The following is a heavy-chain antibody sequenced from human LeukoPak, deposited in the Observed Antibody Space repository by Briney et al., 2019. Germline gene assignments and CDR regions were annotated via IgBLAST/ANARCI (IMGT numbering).Heavy chain of an antibody. D-gene: IGHD3-22*01. J-gene: IGHJ4*02. V-gene: IGHV3-53*01. CDR1: GFTVSSNY. CDR2: IYSGGST. Sequence: GGSLRLSCAASGFTVSSNYMSWVRQAPGKGLEWVSVIYSGGSTYYADSVKGRFTISRDNSKNTLYLQMNSLRAEDTAVYYCASGSTYYYDSSGYYSLDYWGQGTLVTVSS. CDR3: ASGSTYYYDSSGYYSLDY.